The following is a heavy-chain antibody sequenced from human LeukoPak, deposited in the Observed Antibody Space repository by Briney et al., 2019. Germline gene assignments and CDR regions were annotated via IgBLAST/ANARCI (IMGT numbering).Heavy chain of an antibody. V-gene: IGHV3-21*01. Sequence: GGSLRLSCAASGFTFSSYSMNWVRQAPGKGLEWVSSISSSSSYIYYADSVKGRFTISRDNAKNSLYLQMNSLRAEDTAVYYCARVVAVAGKAFDIWGKGTMVTVSS. CDR1: GFTFSSYS. D-gene: IGHD6-19*01. CDR2: ISSSSSYI. CDR3: ARVVAVAGKAFDI. J-gene: IGHJ3*02.